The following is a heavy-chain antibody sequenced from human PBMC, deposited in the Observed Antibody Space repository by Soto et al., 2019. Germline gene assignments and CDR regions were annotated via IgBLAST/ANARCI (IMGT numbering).Heavy chain of an antibody. CDR1: GGSISSGNYY. J-gene: IGHJ4*02. D-gene: IGHD2-15*01. CDR2: ISYSGSA. Sequence: QVQLQESGPGLVKPSQTLSLTCTVSGGSISSGNYYWSWIRQPPGKGLEWIGFISYSGSAHYNPSLKSRVNMSVDTSTKQFSLNLSFVTAADTAVYYCATMGTPATGLYNFDFWGQGTLFTVSS. CDR3: ATMGTPATGLYNFDF. V-gene: IGHV4-30-4*01.